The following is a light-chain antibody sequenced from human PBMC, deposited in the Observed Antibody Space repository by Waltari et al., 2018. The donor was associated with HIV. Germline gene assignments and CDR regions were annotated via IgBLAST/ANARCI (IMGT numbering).Light chain of an antibody. J-gene: IGLJ2*01. CDR3: ASWDDSLSGYVV. Sequence: QPVLTQPPSASGTPGQRVTIPCSGCSSNIGGHYVYWYQQLPGTAPKLLIYRNNQRPSGVPERFSGSKSGTSASMAISGLRSEDEADYYCASWDDSLSGYVVFGGGTKLTVL. V-gene: IGLV1-47*01. CDR2: RNN. CDR1: SSNIGGHY.